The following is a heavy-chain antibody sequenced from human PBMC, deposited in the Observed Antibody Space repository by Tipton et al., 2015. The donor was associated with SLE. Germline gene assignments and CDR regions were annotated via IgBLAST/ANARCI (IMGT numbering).Heavy chain of an antibody. CDR3: ARGMLTWRGAIVGVDV. CDR2: ISNGGGT. J-gene: IGHJ6*02. D-gene: IGHD3-10*02. V-gene: IGHV4-59*08. Sequence: TLSLTCTVSGGSISSSNYWIWIRQPPGKGLEWIGYISNGGGTNYNPSLKSRVTISVDTAKNQFSLKLTSVTAADTAVYYCARGMLTWRGAIVGVDVWGQGTTVNVSS. CDR1: GGSISSSNY.